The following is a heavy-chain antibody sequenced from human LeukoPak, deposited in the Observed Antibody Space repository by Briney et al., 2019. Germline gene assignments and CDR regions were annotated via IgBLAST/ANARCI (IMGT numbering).Heavy chain of an antibody. CDR1: GYTFTNYD. CDR2: MNPNNGDT. V-gene: IGHV1-2*02. Sequence: RASVKVSCKASGYTFTNYDINWVRQATGQGLEWMGWMNPNNGDTYYVQKFQGRVTMTRDTSISTAYMELSRLRSDDTAVYYCASSYCSSTSCYAGDANFDYWGQGTLVTVSS. D-gene: IGHD2-2*01. CDR3: ASSYCSSTSCYAGDANFDY. J-gene: IGHJ4*02.